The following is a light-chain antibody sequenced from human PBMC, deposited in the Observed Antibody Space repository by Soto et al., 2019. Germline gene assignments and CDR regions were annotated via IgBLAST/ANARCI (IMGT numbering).Light chain of an antibody. CDR2: ENN. J-gene: IGLJ3*02. CDR3: RTWDSSQGAHWV. CDR1: SSNIGNNY. V-gene: IGLV1-51*02. Sequence: QSVLTQPPSVSAAPGQKVSISCSGSSSNIGNNYVSWYQQLPGTAPKLLIYENNRRPSGIPDRFSGSKAGPSATLGITGLQTGDEADYYCRTWDSSQGAHWVFGGGTKLTVL.